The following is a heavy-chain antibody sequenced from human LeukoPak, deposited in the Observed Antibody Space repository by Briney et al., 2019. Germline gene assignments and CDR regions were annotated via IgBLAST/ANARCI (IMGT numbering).Heavy chain of an antibody. CDR2: INHSGST. V-gene: IGHV4-34*01. J-gene: IGHJ4*02. D-gene: IGHD3-22*01. CDR3: ARARQRYYYDSSGFFDY. CDR1: GGSFSGYY. Sequence: SETLSLTCAVYGGSFSGYYWSWIRQPPGKGLEWIGEINHSGSTNCNPSLKSRVTISVDTSKNQFSLKLSSVTAADTAVYYCARARQRYYYDSSGFFDYWGQGTLVTVSS.